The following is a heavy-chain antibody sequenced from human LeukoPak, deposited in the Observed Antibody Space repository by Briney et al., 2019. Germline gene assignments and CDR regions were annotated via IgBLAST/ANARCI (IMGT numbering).Heavy chain of an antibody. J-gene: IGHJ4*02. Sequence: GGSLRLSCAASGFTFSSYAMHWVRQAPGKGLEYVSAISSNGGSTYYANSVKGRFTISRDNSKNTLYLQMNSLRAEDTAVYYCAKDDVLLWFGEPRARFDYWGQGTLVTVSS. CDR1: GFTFSSYA. D-gene: IGHD3-10*01. CDR3: AKDDVLLWFGEPRARFDY. CDR2: ISSNGGST. V-gene: IGHV3-64*01.